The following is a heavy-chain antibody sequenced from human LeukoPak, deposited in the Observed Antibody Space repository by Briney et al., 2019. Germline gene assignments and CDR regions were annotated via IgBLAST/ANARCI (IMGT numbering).Heavy chain of an antibody. CDR1: GYTFTSYY. Sequence: ASVKVSCKASGYTFTSYYMHWVRQAPGQGLEWMGRIIPIFGTANYAQKFQGRVTITTDESTSTAYMELSSLRSEDTAVYYCARDDGGNSVSDYWGQGTLVTVSS. J-gene: IGHJ4*02. V-gene: IGHV1-69*05. CDR3: ARDDGGNSVSDY. D-gene: IGHD4-23*01. CDR2: IIPIFGTA.